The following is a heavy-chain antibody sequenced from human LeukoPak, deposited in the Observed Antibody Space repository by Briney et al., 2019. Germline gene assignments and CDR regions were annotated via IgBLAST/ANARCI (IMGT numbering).Heavy chain of an antibody. V-gene: IGHV3-30*01. D-gene: IGHD1-1*01. Sequence: GGSLRLSCAASGFTFSSYAMHWVRQAPGKGLEWVAVISYDGSNKYYADSVKGRFTISRDNSKNTLYLQMNSLRAEDTAVYYSARDRRPNEGYYYYMDVWGKGTTVTVSS. CDR1: GFTFSSYA. CDR2: ISYDGSNK. J-gene: IGHJ6*03. CDR3: ARDRRPNEGYYYYMDV.